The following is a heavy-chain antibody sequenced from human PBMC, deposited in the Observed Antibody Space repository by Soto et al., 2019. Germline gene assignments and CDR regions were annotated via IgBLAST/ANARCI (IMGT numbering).Heavy chain of an antibody. Sequence: GGSLRLSCAASGFTFSSYAMSWVRQAPGKGLEWVSAISGSGGSTYYADSVKGRFTISRDKSKNTLYLQMNSLRAEDTAVYYCAKGGCSYGSCDSVYFDYWGQGTRVTVSS. CDR2: ISGSGGST. CDR3: AKGGCSYGSCDSVYFDY. V-gene: IGHV3-23*01. J-gene: IGHJ4*02. D-gene: IGHD2-15*01. CDR1: GFTFSSYA.